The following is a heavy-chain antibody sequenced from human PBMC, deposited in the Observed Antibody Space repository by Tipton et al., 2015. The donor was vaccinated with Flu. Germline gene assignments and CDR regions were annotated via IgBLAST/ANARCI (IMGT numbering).Heavy chain of an antibody. CDR2: IHRTGNT. J-gene: IGHJ6*02. CDR3: ARQVGSSRRGVSFFDNGMDV. CDR1: GSSIGSEFY. Sequence: LRLSCSISGSSIGSEFYWGWVRQPPGSGLEWIGNIHRTGNTYYNPSLKSRVTTSVDTSKNQFSLRLTSVTAADTAVYYCARQVGSSRRGVSFFDNGMDVWGQGAAVTVSS. V-gene: IGHV4-38-2*01. D-gene: IGHD3-10*01.